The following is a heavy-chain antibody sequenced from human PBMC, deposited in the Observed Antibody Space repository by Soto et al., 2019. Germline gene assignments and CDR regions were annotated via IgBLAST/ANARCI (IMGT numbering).Heavy chain of an antibody. CDR1: GGSISSSTYY. J-gene: IGHJ1*01. Sequence: SETLSLTCTVSGGSISSSTYYWGWMRQPPGKGLEWIGSFFIGGSTYYNPSLKRRVTISVDKSKNQFSLKLSSVTAADTAVYYCARDRVESGYPEYFQHWGQGTRVTVSS. D-gene: IGHD3-22*01. V-gene: IGHV4-39*07. CDR2: FFIGGST. CDR3: ARDRVESGYPEYFQH.